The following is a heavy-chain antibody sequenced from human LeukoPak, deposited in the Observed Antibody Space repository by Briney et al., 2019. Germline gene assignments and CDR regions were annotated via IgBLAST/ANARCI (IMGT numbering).Heavy chain of an antibody. Sequence: GGSLRLSCATPGFTFCGYWASCLPQLPGKGLEWVGNIKEDGSEIWYLDSVRGRFTISRDNAKNSLYLQMNSLRAEDTAVYYCDQDNVWGTSNPDYWGQGTLVTVSS. V-gene: IGHV3-7*01. CDR3: DQDNVWGTSNPDY. J-gene: IGHJ4*02. D-gene: IGHD3-16*01. CDR2: IKEDGSEI. CDR1: GFTFCGYW.